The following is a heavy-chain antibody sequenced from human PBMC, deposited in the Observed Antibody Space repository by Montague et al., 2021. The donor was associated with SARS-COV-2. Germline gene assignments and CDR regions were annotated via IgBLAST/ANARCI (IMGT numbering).Heavy chain of an antibody. CDR3: ARRLGGSGWLDY. V-gene: IGHV4-39*01. D-gene: IGHD6-25*01. Sequence: SETRSLTCTVAGGSISSGSYYWGWIRQPPGKGLEWIGNIHSSGSTYYKSRVTISVDTSKNQFSLKVTSVTAADTAVYYCARRLGGSGWLDYWGQGTLVTVSS. J-gene: IGHJ4*02. CDR2: IHSSGST. CDR1: GGSISSGSYY.